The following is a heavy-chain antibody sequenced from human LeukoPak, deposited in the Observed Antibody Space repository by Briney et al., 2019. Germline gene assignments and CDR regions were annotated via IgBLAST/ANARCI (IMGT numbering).Heavy chain of an antibody. J-gene: IGHJ5*02. CDR3: ARPSYCVFDNCGYWHDP. D-gene: IGHD2-21*01. CDR2: INPSGDST. Sequence: ASVKVSCKTSGYTFTKYLIHWVRQAPGQGLEWVGTINPSGDSTNYAQRFQGRVTLTEDTSTSTVYMELSSLTSEDTAVYYCARPSYCVFDNCGYWHDPCGPGTLITVSS. CDR1: GYTFTKYL. V-gene: IGHV1-46*01.